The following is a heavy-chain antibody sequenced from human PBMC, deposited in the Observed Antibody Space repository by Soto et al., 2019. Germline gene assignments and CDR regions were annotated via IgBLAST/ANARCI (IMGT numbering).Heavy chain of an antibody. V-gene: IGHV3-23*01. CDR1: GFTFSSYA. CDR3: AKDEGSGWYYFDY. D-gene: IGHD6-19*01. CDR2: ISGTSGRT. J-gene: IGHJ4*02. Sequence: EVQLLESGGGLVQPGGSLRLSCAASGFTFSSYAMNWVRQAPGKGLEWVSSISGTSGRTYYADSVEGRFTISRDNSMNTLYLQIDSLRAEDTAVYYCAKDEGSGWYYFDYWGPGTLVSVSS.